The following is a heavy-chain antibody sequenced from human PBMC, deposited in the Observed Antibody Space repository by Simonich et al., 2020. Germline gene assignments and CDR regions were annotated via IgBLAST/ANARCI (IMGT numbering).Heavy chain of an antibody. CDR3: AREYSSSSDPYWYFDL. J-gene: IGHJ2*01. CDR1: GFTFSSSW. D-gene: IGHD6-6*01. CDR2: KRQEGDEK. Sequence: EVQLVESGGGLVQPGGSLSLSCAASGFTFSSSWMSWVRQGQGKVREWVSKKRQEGDEKYYVDSVKCRFTISRDNAKNSLYLQMNSLRAEDTAVYYCAREYSSSSDPYWYFDLWGRGTLVTVSS. V-gene: IGHV3-7*01.